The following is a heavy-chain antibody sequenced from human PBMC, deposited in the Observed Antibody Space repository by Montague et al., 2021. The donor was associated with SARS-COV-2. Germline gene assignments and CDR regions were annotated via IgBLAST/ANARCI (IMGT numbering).Heavy chain of an antibody. V-gene: IGHV2-70*11. J-gene: IGHJ4*02. D-gene: IGHD4-23*01. Sequence: PALVKPTQTLTLTCTFSGFSLSTSGMCVSWIRQPPGKALEWLAGXDGNVNKNYGTSRRTRLTISKDPSKNRVVLTMTNMDPVDTATYNCARVQTTVAYDYWGQGTLVTVSS. CDR3: ARVQTTVAYDY. CDR1: GFSLSTSGMC. CDR2: XDGNVNK.